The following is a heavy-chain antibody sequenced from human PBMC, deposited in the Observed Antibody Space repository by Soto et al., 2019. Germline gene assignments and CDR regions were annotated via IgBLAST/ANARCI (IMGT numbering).Heavy chain of an antibody. Sequence: PGGSLRLSCACSGFMFSNFAMTWVRQAPGKGLEWVSTTRSNGEHTYYADSVKGRFTVSRDNSKNTLFLEMSSLRAEDTAIYYCAKDSKSVSVSAARVYGMDVWGQGTTVTVSS. J-gene: IGHJ6*02. CDR1: GFMFSNFA. CDR3: AKDSKSVSVSAARVYGMDV. CDR2: TRSNGEHT. V-gene: IGHV3-23*01. D-gene: IGHD2-2*01.